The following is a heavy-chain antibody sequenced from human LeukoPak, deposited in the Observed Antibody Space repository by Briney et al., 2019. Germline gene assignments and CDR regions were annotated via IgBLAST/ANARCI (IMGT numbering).Heavy chain of an antibody. D-gene: IGHD5-24*01. CDR1: GGTFSSYA. CDR2: ITPIFGTA. CDR3: ARGVESHAFDI. J-gene: IGHJ3*02. Sequence: GASVKVSCKASGGTFSSYAISWVRQAPGQGLEWMGGITPIFGTANYAQKFQGRVTITTDESTSTAYMDLRSLRSDDTAVYYCARGVESHAFDIWGQGTMVTVSS. V-gene: IGHV1-69*05.